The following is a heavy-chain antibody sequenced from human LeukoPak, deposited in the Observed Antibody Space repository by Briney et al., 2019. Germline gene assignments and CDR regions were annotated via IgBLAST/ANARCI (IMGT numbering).Heavy chain of an antibody. V-gene: IGHV3-48*03. D-gene: IGHD5-24*01. Sequence: PGGSLRLSCAASGFTFSSYEMNWVRQAPGKGLEWVSYISSSGSTIYYADSVKGRFPISRDNAKNSLYLQMNSLRAEDTAVYYCARVPVDWDGYNYLDYYYGMDVWGQGTTVTVSS. CDR2: ISSSGSTI. CDR1: GFTFSSYE. CDR3: ARVPVDWDGYNYLDYYYGMDV. J-gene: IGHJ6*02.